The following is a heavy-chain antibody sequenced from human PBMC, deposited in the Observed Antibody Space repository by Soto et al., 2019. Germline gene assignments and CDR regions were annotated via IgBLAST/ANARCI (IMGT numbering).Heavy chain of an antibody. V-gene: IGHV1-69*02. CDR3: ATRQGYCSSTSCYKLVYGMDV. D-gene: IGHD2-2*02. Sequence: QVQLVQSGAEVKKPGSSVKVSCKASGGTISSYTISWVRQAPGQGLEWMGRIIPILGIANYAQKFQGRVTITADKSTSTAYMELSSLRSEDTAVYYCATRQGYCSSTSCYKLVYGMDVWGQGTTVTVSS. CDR1: GGTISSYT. J-gene: IGHJ6*02. CDR2: IIPILGIA.